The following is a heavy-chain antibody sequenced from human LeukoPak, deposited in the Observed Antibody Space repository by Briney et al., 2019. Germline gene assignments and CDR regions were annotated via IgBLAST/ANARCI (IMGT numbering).Heavy chain of an antibody. CDR2: FDPEDGET. CDR1: GYTLTELS. V-gene: IGHV1-24*01. D-gene: IGHD3-22*01. CDR3: ATDLMKTGDSSGYYKDY. Sequence: ASVKVSCKVSGYTLTELSMHWVRQALGKGLEWMGGFDPEDGETIYAQKFQGRVTMTEDTSTDTAYMELSSLRSEDTAVYYCATDLMKTGDSSGYYKDYWGQGTLVTVSS. J-gene: IGHJ4*02.